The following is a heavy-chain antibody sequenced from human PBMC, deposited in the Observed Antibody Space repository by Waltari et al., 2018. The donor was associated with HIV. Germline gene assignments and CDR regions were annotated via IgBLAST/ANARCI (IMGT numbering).Heavy chain of an antibody. CDR3: GRVGGGAVAGGFVDY. CDR2: IGTAGDR. J-gene: IGHJ4*02. V-gene: IGHV3-13*01. Sequence: EVQLAESGGGSVQPGGSLGLSCAASGFTFRPYSMYWVRQLTGKGPEWVSGIGTAGDRYYLASVKGRFTVSRENDKNSLYLQMNNLRAEDTAVYYCGRVGGGAVAGGFVDYWGQGILVTVSS. D-gene: IGHD6-19*01. CDR1: GFTFRPYS.